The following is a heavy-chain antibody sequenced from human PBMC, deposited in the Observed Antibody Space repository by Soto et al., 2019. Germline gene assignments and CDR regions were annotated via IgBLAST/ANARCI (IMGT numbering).Heavy chain of an antibody. CDR1: GYTFTSYY. CDR2: INPSGGST. Sequence: GASVKVSCKASGYTFTSYYMHWVRQAPGQGLEWMGVINPSGGSTTYAQKFQGRVTMTRDTSTSTVYMELSSLRSDDTAVYYCARIISGGHFDFWGQGTLVTVSS. J-gene: IGHJ4*02. CDR3: ARIISGGHFDF. D-gene: IGHD2-15*01. V-gene: IGHV1-46*01.